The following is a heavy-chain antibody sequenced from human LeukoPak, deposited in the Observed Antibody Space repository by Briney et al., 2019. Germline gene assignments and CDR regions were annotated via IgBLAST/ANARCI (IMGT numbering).Heavy chain of an antibody. D-gene: IGHD5-24*01. CDR2: VDWDDDK. J-gene: IGHJ3*01. V-gene: IGHV2-70*04. Sequence: ESGPTLVSPTQTLTLTCIFSGFSLSTTGSRVSWIRQAPGKALEWLARVDWDDDKFYSTSLKARLTISKDTSRNQVVLRMTNMDPVDTATSYCARGMAAVTAFDLWGQGTMVTVSS. CDR1: GFSLSTTGSR. CDR3: ARGMAAVTAFDL.